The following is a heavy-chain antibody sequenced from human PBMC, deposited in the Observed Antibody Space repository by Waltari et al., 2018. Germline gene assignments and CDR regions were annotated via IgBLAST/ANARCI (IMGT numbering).Heavy chain of an antibody. J-gene: IGHJ5*02. CDR3: ARDKDYGAGGWCDP. V-gene: IGHV3-33*01. D-gene: IGHD3-10*01. Sequence: QIQLVESGGGVVQPGRSLRLSCAASGVSFDRYGMHWVRQAPGKGLEWVTLIRSDGSKKYYSDSVKGRFTISRDNSKNTVDLHMNSLRGEDTAVYYCARDKDYGAGGWCDPWGQGTLVTVSS. CDR1: GVSFDRYG. CDR2: IRSDGSKK.